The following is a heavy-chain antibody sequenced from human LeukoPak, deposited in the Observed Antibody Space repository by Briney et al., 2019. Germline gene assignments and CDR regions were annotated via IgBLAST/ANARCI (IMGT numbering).Heavy chain of an antibody. CDR2: IYYSGST. CDR1: GGSISSYY. Sequence: SETLSLTCTVSGGSISSYYWNWIRQPPGKGLEWIGYIYYSGSTNYNPSLKSRVTTLVDTSKNQFSLRLSSVTAADTAVYYCARQKFANATVAGTLDYWGQGTLVTVSS. V-gene: IGHV4-59*08. CDR3: ARQKFANATVAGTLDY. D-gene: IGHD6-19*01. J-gene: IGHJ4*02.